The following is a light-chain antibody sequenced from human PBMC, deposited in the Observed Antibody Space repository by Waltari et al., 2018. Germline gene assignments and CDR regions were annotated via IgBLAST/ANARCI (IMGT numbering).Light chain of an antibody. CDR2: DVS. J-gene: IGLJ2*01. V-gene: IGLV2-11*01. CDR3: CSYAGSYAYVV. CDR1: SSDFGGYHY. Sequence: QSALTQPRSVSGSPGQSVTISCTGTSSDFGGYHYVSWYQQYPGKAPKLMIYDVSKRPSGVPDRFSGSKSGNTASLTISGLQAEDEADYYCCSYAGSYAYVVLGGGTKLTVL.